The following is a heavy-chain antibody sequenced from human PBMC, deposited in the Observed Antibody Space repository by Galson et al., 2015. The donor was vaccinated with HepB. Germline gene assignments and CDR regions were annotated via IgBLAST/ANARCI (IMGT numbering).Heavy chain of an antibody. Sequence: KPGESLKISCKGSGYSFTSYWIGWVRQMPGKGLEWMGIIYPGDSDTRYSPSFQGQVTISADKSISTAYLQWSSLKASDTAMYYCARPYGETYYYDSSGYPGTDAFDIWGQGTMVTVSS. D-gene: IGHD3-22*01. V-gene: IGHV5-51*03. CDR3: ARPYGETYYYDSSGYPGTDAFDI. CDR1: GYSFTSYW. J-gene: IGHJ3*02. CDR2: IYPGDSDT.